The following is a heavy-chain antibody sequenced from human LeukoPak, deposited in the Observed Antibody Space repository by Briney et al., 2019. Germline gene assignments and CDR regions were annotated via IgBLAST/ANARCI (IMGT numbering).Heavy chain of an antibody. CDR3: TRGPVLRFLEWLFPS. CDR2: INHSGST. CDR1: GGSFSGYY. V-gene: IGHV4-34*01. Sequence: ASETLSLTCAVYGGSFSGYYWSWIRQPPGKGLEWIGEINHSGSTNYNPSLKSRVTISVDTSKNQFSLKLSSVTAADTAVYYCTRGPVLRFLEWLFPSWGQGTLVTVSS. J-gene: IGHJ4*02. D-gene: IGHD3-3*01.